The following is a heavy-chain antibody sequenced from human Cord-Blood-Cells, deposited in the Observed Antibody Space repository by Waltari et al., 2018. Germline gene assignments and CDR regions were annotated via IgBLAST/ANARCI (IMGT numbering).Heavy chain of an antibody. CDR2: INHSGRT. V-gene: IGHV4-34*01. Sequence: QVQLQQWGAGLLKPSETLSLTCAVYGGSFSGYYWSWIRQPPGKGLEWIGEINHSGRTKYNPALKSRVTISVDTSKNQCSLKLSSVTAADTAVYYWARGDYYDSSGYYYYYYYGMDVWGQGTTVTVSS. D-gene: IGHD3-22*01. CDR1: GGSFSGYY. J-gene: IGHJ6*02. CDR3: ARGDYYDSSGYYYYYYYGMDV.